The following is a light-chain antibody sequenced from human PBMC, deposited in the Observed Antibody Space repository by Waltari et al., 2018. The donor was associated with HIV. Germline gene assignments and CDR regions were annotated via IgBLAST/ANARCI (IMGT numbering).Light chain of an antibody. J-gene: IGLJ3*02. CDR3: VLYMGSGIWV. CDR1: SGSVSTTYY. Sequence: QTVVTQEPSFSVSPGGTVTLTCGLSSGSVSTTYYPSWYQQTPGQAPRTLIYSTNTRSSGVPDRFSGSILGNRVALTITGAQADDESDYYCVLYMGSGIWVFGGGTKLTVL. V-gene: IGLV8-61*01. CDR2: STN.